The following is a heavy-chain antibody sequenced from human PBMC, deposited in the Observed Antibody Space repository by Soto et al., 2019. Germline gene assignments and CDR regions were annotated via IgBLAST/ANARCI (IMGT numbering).Heavy chain of an antibody. CDR1: GFTFISYS. V-gene: IGHV3-21*01. D-gene: IGHD4-17*01. Sequence: GGSLRLSCAASGFTFISYSMNWVRQAPGKGLEWVSSISSSSSYIYYADSVKGRFTISRDNAKNSLFLQMNSLRAEDTALYYCARVSTVLITAYYYGMDVWGQGTTVTVSS. CDR3: ARVSTVLITAYYYGMDV. J-gene: IGHJ6*02. CDR2: ISSSSSYI.